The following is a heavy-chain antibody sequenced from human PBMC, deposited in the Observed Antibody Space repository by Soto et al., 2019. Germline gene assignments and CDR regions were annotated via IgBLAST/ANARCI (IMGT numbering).Heavy chain of an antibody. CDR2: ISSTTNYI. Sequence: EVQLVESGGSLVKPGGSLRLSCADSGFTFTRYSMNWVRQAPGKGLEWVSSISSTTNYIYYGDSMKGRFTISRDNAKNSLYLEMNSLRAEDTAVYYCARESEDLTSNFDYWGQGTLGTVSS. V-gene: IGHV3-21*06. J-gene: IGHJ4*02. CDR1: GFTFTRYS. CDR3: ARESEDLTSNFDY.